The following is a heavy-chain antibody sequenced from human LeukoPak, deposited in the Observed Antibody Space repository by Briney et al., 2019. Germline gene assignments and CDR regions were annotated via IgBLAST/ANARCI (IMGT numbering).Heavy chain of an antibody. Sequence: GGSLRLSCAASGFTFSSYAMSWVRQAPGKGLEWVSGISGSGGNTYYADSVKGRFTISRDNSKNTLYLQMNSLRAEDTAVYYCARRGTPNAFDLWGQGTMVTVSS. V-gene: IGHV3-23*01. CDR3: ARRGTPNAFDL. CDR1: GFTFSSYA. D-gene: IGHD3-16*01. J-gene: IGHJ3*01. CDR2: ISGSGGNT.